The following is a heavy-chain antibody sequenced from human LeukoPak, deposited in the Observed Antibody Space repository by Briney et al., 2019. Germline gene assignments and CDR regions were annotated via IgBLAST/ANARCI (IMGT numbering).Heavy chain of an antibody. J-gene: IGHJ4*02. D-gene: IGHD1-7*01. CDR3: ARGQRNYADY. Sequence: SETLSLTCTVSGGSISSYYWSWIRQPPGKGLEWIGYIYYSGGTDYNPSLRSRLTILLDTSKKDFSLKVSSVTAADTAVYYCARGQRNYADYWGQGTLVTVSS. V-gene: IGHV4-59*01. CDR2: IYYSGGT. CDR1: GGSISSYY.